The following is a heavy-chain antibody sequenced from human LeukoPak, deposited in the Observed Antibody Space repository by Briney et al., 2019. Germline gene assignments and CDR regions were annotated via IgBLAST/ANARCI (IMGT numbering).Heavy chain of an antibody. Sequence: SETLSLTCAVYGGSFSDYYWSWIRQAPGKGLEWIGEIVPSGNTVHNPPLKSRVTLSVDKSKNQFYLNLTSVTAADTAVYYCARGRRLVDPYFQYWGQGTLVTVSS. CDR1: GGSFSDYY. V-gene: IGHV4-34*01. CDR3: ARGRRLVDPYFQY. CDR2: IVPSGNT. D-gene: IGHD1-26*01. J-gene: IGHJ1*01.